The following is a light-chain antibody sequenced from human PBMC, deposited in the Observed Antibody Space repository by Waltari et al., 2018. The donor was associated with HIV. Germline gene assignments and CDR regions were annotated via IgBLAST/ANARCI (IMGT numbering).Light chain of an antibody. J-gene: IGLJ3*02. V-gene: IGLV3-19*01. CDR2: GKN. CDR3: NSRDSSGNHWV. Sequence: SSELTQDPAVSVALGQTVRITCQGDSLRRYYASWYQQKPGQAPVLVIYGKNNRPSGIPDRFSGSSSGNTASLTITGAQAEDEADYYCNSRDSSGNHWVFGGGTKLTVL. CDR1: SLRRYY.